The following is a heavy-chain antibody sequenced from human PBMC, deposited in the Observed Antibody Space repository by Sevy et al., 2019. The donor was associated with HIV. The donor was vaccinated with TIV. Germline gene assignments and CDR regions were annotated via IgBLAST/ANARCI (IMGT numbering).Heavy chain of an antibody. V-gene: IGHV3-9*01. J-gene: IGHJ4*02. CDR1: GFTFDDYA. D-gene: IGHD2-15*01. Sequence: SLRLSCAASGFTFDDYAMHWVRQAPGKGLEWVSGISWNSGSIGYADSVKGRFTISRDNAKNSLYLQMNSLRAEDTALYYCAKDLGVVAARSGPFDDWGQGTLVTVSS. CDR2: ISWNSGSI. CDR3: AKDLGVVAARSGPFDD.